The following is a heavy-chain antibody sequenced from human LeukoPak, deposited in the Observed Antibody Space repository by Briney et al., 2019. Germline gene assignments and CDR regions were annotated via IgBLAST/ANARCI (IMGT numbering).Heavy chain of an antibody. CDR1: GDSITSGSYY. V-gene: IGHV4-61*02. CDR2: IFISGGT. CDR3: ARGPSDYSNPAARDFDY. J-gene: IGHJ4*02. D-gene: IGHD4-11*01. Sequence: PSQTLSLTCTVSGDSITSGSYYWSWIRQPAGKGLEWIGRIFISGGTNYNPSLRSRVTMSLDTSKNQFSLKLSSVTAADTAVYYCARGPSDYSNPAARDFDYWGQGTLVTVSS.